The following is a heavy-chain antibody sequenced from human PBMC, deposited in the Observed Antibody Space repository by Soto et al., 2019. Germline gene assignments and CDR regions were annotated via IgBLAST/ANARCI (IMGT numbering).Heavy chain of an antibody. Sequence: SETLSLTCAVYGGSFSGYYWSWIRQPPGKGLEWIGEINHSGSTNYNPSLKSRVTISVDTSKNQFSLKLSSVTAADTAVYYCARGPLDYWGQGTLVNVSS. CDR1: GGSFSGYY. J-gene: IGHJ4*02. CDR2: INHSGST. V-gene: IGHV4-34*01. CDR3: ARGPLDY.